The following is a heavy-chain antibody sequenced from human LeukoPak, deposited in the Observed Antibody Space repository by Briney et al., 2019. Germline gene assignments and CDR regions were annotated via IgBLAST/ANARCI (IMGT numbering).Heavy chain of an antibody. J-gene: IGHJ4*02. CDR3: VREDDISGYNFDY. CDR1: GFTFSSYK. Sequence: HPGGSLRLSCAASGFTFSSYKMHWVRQAPGKGLEWISYTSSSGSTIFYADSVKGRFTISRDNAKNSLYLQINSLRAEDTAVYYCVREDDISGYNFDYWGQGTLVTVSS. V-gene: IGHV3-48*03. CDR2: TSSSGSTI. D-gene: IGHD3-22*01.